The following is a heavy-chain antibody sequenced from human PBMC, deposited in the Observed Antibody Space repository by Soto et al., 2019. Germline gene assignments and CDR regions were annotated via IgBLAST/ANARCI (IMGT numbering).Heavy chain of an antibody. CDR1: GYTFTSYG. Sequence: ASVKVSCKASGYTFTSYGISWVRQAPGQGLEWMGWISAYNGNTNYAQKLQGRVTMTTDTSTSTAYMELRSLRSDDAAVYYCAREPQYSSSWLFDYWGQGTLVPVPS. CDR3: AREPQYSSSWLFDY. J-gene: IGHJ4*02. V-gene: IGHV1-18*01. D-gene: IGHD6-13*01. CDR2: ISAYNGNT.